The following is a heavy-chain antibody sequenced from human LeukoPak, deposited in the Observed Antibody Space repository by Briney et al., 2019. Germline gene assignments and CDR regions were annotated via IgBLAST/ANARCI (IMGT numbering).Heavy chain of an antibody. CDR1: GFTVSSNY. J-gene: IGHJ6*02. CDR3: ARIKAAAFYYYYYGMDV. Sequence: GGSLRLSCAASGFTVSSNYMSWVRQAPGKGLEWVSVIYSGGSTYYADSVKGRFTISRDNSKNTLYLQMNSLRAEDTAVYYCARIKAAAFYYYYYGMDVWGQGTTVTVSS. D-gene: IGHD6-13*01. V-gene: IGHV3-53*01. CDR2: IYSGGST.